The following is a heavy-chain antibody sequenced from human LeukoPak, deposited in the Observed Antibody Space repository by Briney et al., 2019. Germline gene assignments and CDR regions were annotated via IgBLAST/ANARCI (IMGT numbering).Heavy chain of an antibody. CDR2: ISAYNGNT. Sequence: ASVKVSCKASGYTFTSYGISWVRQAPGQGLEWMGWISAYNGNTNYAQKFQGRVTITRNTSISTAYMELSSLRSEDTAVYYCAGLYGSGTRGAFDIWGQGTMVTVSS. CDR3: AGLYGSGTRGAFDI. J-gene: IGHJ3*02. V-gene: IGHV1-18*01. D-gene: IGHD3-10*01. CDR1: GYTFTSYG.